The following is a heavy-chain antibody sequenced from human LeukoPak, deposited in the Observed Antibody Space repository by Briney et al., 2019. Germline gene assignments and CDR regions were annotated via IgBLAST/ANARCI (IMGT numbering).Heavy chain of an antibody. D-gene: IGHD6-19*01. J-gene: IGHJ4*02. V-gene: IGHV3-23*01. CDR1: GFTFTSYA. CDR2: ISGSGSST. CDR3: AKDSNGWYQRGSNYFDY. Sequence: GRSLRLSRAASGFTFTSYAMNWVRQAPGKGLEWVSTISGSGSSTYYVDSVKGRFTISRDNSKNTLYLQMNSLRAEDTAEYYCAKDSNGWYQRGSNYFDYWGQGTLVTVSS.